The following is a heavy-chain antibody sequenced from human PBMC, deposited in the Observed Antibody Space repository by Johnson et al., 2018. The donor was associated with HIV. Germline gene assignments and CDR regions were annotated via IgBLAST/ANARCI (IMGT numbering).Heavy chain of an antibody. Sequence: EVQLVESGGGLVQPGGSLRLSCAASGFTFSSYWMSWIRQAPGKGLEWVSYISSSGSTIYYADSVKGRFTISRDNSKNTLYLQMSSLSAEDTAVYYCARDQGSGPHDAFDIWGQGTMVTVSS. CDR1: GFTFSSYW. CDR2: ISSSGSTI. CDR3: ARDQGSGPHDAFDI. V-gene: IGHV3-48*01. J-gene: IGHJ3*02. D-gene: IGHD2-15*01.